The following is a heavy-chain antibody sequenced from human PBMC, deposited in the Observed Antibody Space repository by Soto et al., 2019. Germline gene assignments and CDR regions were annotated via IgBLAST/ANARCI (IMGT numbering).Heavy chain of an antibody. CDR1: GFYFSVYW. D-gene: IGHD3-10*01. CDR2: ISEDGLTT. Sequence: GSLRLSCSASGFYFSVYWMHWVRQTPGKGPVWVARISEDGLTTNYADSVQGRFIISRDDAKSTLHLQMNRLRVEDTAVYYCTRGPRPDSSATGTYWGQGTQVTVSS. V-gene: IGHV3-74*01. CDR3: TRGPRPDSSATGTY. J-gene: IGHJ4*02.